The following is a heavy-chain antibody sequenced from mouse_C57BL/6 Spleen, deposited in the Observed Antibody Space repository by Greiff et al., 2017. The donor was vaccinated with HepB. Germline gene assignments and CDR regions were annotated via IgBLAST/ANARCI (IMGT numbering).Heavy chain of an antibody. J-gene: IGHJ3*01. CDR1: GYSFTDYK. CDR3: ARAYYSNYFWFAY. D-gene: IGHD2-5*01. Sequence: EVQLVESGPELVKPGASVKISCKASGYSFTDYKMNWVKQSNGKSLEWIGVINPNYGTTSYNQKFKGKATLTVDQSSSTAYMQLNSLTSEDSAVYYGARAYYSNYFWFAYWGQGTLVTVSA. CDR2: INPNYGTT. V-gene: IGHV1-39*01.